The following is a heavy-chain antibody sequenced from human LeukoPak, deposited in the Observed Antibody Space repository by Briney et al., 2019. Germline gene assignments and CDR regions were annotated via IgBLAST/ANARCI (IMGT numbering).Heavy chain of an antibody. CDR3: ARDRVGIAVASPYFDY. Sequence: GASVKVSCKASGYTFTSYGISWVRQAPGQGLEWMGWISAYNGNTNYAQKLQGRVTMTTDTSTSTAYMELRSLRSDDTAVYYCARDRVGIAVASPYFDYWGQGTLVTVSS. CDR2: ISAYNGNT. J-gene: IGHJ4*02. D-gene: IGHD6-19*01. CDR1: GYTFTSYG. V-gene: IGHV1-18*01.